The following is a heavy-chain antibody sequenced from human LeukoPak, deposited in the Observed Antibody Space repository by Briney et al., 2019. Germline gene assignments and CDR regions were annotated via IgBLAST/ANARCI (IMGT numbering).Heavy chain of an antibody. Sequence: GGSLRLSCAASGFTFSDYYMSWIRQAPGKGLEWVSYISSSGSTIYYADSVKGRFTISRDNAKNSLYLQMNSLRAEDTALYYCARATHYYESSGYDYWGQGTLVTVSS. CDR1: GFTFSDYY. D-gene: IGHD3-22*01. CDR3: ARATHYYESSGYDY. J-gene: IGHJ4*02. V-gene: IGHV3-11*01. CDR2: ISSSGSTI.